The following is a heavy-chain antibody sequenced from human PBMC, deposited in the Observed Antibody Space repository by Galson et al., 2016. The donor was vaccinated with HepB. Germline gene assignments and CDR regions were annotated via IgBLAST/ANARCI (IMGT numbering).Heavy chain of an antibody. CDR3: ARGGLRYWLDL. CDR1: GFSFSYHV. CDR2: ISDSGI. V-gene: IGHV3-48*02. Sequence: SLRLSCAASGFSFSYHVMNWVRQAPGKGLEWVSYISDSGIYYADSVRGRFTISRDNAKETLYLQMDSLRDEDTALYFCARGGLRYWLDLWGQGTQVTGSS. D-gene: IGHD3-9*01. J-gene: IGHJ4*02.